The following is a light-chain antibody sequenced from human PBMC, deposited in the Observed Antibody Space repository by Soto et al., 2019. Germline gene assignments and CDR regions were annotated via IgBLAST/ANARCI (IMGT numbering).Light chain of an antibody. CDR2: EVV. V-gene: IGLV2-8*01. CDR1: KNDSGVYDF. Sequence: QSALTQPPSASGSPGQSVTISCTGTKNDSGVYDFVSWYQHHPGKAPRLIIYEVVQRPSGVPDRFSGSKSGNTASLTVSGLRAADEADYFCKSYAGSNTYVFGSGTKLTVL. J-gene: IGLJ1*01. CDR3: KSYAGSNTYV.